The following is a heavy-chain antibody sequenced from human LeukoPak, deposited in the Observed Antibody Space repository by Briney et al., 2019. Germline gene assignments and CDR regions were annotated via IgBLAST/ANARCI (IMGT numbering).Heavy chain of an antibody. CDR1: GFTFSSYA. CDR3: ARDISGTYSGGE. Sequence: GGPLRLSCAASGFTFSSYAVSWVRQAPGKVLEWVSCISAIGGYIFYADSVKGRFTISRDNAKNSLYLHMNSLRVEDTAVYYCARDISGTYSGGEWGQGTLVTVSS. D-gene: IGHD1-26*01. V-gene: IGHV3-21*01. CDR2: ISAIGGYI. J-gene: IGHJ4*02.